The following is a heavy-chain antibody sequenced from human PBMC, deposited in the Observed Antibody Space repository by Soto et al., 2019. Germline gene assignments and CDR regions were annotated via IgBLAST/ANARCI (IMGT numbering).Heavy chain of an antibody. V-gene: IGHV6-1*01. J-gene: IGHJ4*02. CDR2: TYYRSKWYH. D-gene: IGHD3-10*01. CDR1: GDSVSSNSAT. CDR3: ARSITGSAYFDY. Sequence: SPTLSLTCAISGDSVSSNSATWNWIRQSPSRGLQWLGRTYYRSKWYHDYAESVKSRITINPDTSKNQFSLQLISVTPEDTAVYYCARSITGSAYFDYWGQGTLVTVSS.